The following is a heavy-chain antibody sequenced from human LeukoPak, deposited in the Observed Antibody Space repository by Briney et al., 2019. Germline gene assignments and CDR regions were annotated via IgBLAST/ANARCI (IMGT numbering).Heavy chain of an antibody. CDR3: ARTPAYGEIHDAFDI. J-gene: IGHJ3*02. Sequence: GSLRLSCAASGLTFSNYWMDWVRQPPGKGLEWIGEINHSGSTNYNPSLKSRVTISVDTSKNQFSLKLSSVTAADTAVYYCARTPAYGEIHDAFDIWGQGTMVTVSS. CDR2: INHSGST. V-gene: IGHV4-34*01. D-gene: IGHD4-17*01. CDR1: GLTFSNYW.